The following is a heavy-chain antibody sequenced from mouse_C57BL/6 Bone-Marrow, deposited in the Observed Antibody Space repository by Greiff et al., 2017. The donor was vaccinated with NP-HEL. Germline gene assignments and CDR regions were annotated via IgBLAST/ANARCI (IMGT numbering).Heavy chain of an antibody. CDR1: GYTFTSYW. D-gene: IGHD2-2*01. CDR2: IYTSDSET. CDR3: ARRGGYDN. Sequence: QVQLQQPGAELVRPGSSVKLSCKASGYTFTSYWMEWVKQSPGQGLEWIGNIYTSDSETHYNQKFKDKATLTVDKSSSTAYMQLSSLTSEDSAVYYCARRGGYDNWGQGTTLTVSS. V-gene: IGHV1-61*01. J-gene: IGHJ2*01.